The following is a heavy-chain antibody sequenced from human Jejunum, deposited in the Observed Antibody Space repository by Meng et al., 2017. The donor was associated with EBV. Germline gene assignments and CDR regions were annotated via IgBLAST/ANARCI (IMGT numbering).Heavy chain of an antibody. D-gene: IGHD4-17*01. CDR2: IYHIGST. Sequence: QLQVQESGSGLVKPSQPLSLTCAVSGDSITRGAYLWSWIRQPPGKGLEWIGNIYHIGSTYYNPSLKSRVTISVDRSKNQFSLKLTSVTAADTAVYYCARGGPDFGDYVPFDYWGQGTLVTVSS. J-gene: IGHJ4*02. CDR1: GDSITRGAYL. CDR3: ARGGPDFGDYVPFDY. V-gene: IGHV4-30-2*01.